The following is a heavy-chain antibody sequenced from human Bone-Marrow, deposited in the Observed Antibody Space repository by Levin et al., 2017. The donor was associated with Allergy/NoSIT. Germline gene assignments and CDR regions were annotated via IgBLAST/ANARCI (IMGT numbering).Heavy chain of an antibody. CDR3: TRGPAPSGSGWFVRALYGMDV. V-gene: IGHV4-34*01. J-gene: IGHJ6*02. Sequence: SQTLSLTCAVYGGSFGGSFTGYYWSWIRQPPGKGLEWIGEINHDGSTNYNPSLKSRVTIPLDTSKNQFSLRLTPVTAADTAVYYCTRGPAPSGSGWFVRALYGMDVWGQGTTVIVSS. D-gene: IGHD6-19*01. CDR1: GGSFGGSFTGYY. CDR2: INHDGST.